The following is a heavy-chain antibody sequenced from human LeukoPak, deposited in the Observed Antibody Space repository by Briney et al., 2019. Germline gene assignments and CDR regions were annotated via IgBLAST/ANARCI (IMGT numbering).Heavy chain of an antibody. J-gene: IGHJ4*02. CDR1: GYTFGTYG. CDR2: ISAYNGKT. Sequence: GASVKVSCKASGYTFGTYGISWVRQAPGQGLEWMGWISAYNGKTNYAQKYEGRVTMTTDTSTTTAYMELRSLTSDDTAVYYCARDGARISMLRGGLDYWGQGTLVTASS. D-gene: IGHD2-8*01. V-gene: IGHV1-18*04. CDR3: ARDGARISMLRGGLDY.